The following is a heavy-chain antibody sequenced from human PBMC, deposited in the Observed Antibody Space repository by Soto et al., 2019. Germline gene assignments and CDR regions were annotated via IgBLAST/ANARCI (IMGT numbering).Heavy chain of an antibody. CDR2: VSWNSGTV. J-gene: IGHJ6*03. CDR1: GFSFDEYA. D-gene: IGHD2-2*01. CDR3: TKGFCSSTKCYTYSYMDV. V-gene: IGHV3-9*01. Sequence: EVQLAESGGTLVQPGRSLRLSCAASGFSFDEYAMHWVRQVPGKGLEWVSGVSWNSGTVGYGASVKGRFTISRDNDKNSLYLQMNSLRAEDTAMYYCTKGFCSSTKCYTYSYMDVWGKGTAVTVSS.